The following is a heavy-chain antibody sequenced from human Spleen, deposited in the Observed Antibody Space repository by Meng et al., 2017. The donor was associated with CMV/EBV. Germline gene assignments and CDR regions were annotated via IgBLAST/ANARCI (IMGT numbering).Heavy chain of an antibody. CDR3: AKDPSGLNDQ. J-gene: IGHJ4*02. V-gene: IGHV3-23*01. Sequence: EVMLFESGGGWVQLGGYMRLSSAASGVAVSSDAMSWVRQAQGKGLEWVSSISMYGRTYYADSVKGRFTISRDNSKNTLYLQMNSLRDEDTAVYYCAKDPSGLNDQWGQGTLVTVSS. D-gene: IGHD3-3*01. CDR2: ISMYGRT. CDR1: GVAVSSDA.